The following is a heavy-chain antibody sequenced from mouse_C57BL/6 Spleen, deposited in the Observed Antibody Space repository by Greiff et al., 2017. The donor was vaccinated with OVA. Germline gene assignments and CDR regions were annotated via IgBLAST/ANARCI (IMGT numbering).Heavy chain of an antibody. CDR3: ARGRYFDY. J-gene: IGHJ2*01. V-gene: IGHV2-2*01. CDR2: IWSGGGT. Sequence: VQLQQSGPGLVQPSQSLSITCTVSGFSLTSYGVHWVRQSPGKGLEWLGVIWSGGGTDYNAAFISRLSISKDNSKSQVFFKMNSLQADDTAIYYCARGRYFDYWGQGTTLTVSS. CDR1: GFSLTSYG.